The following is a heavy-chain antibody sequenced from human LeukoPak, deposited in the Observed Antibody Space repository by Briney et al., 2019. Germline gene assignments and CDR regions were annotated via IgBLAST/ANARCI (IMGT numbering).Heavy chain of an antibody. D-gene: IGHD6-19*01. Sequence: SETLSLTCTVSGGSISSSSYYWGWIRQPPGKGLEWIGSIYYSGSTYYNPSLKSQVTISVDTSKNQFSLKLSSVTAADTAVYYCAKGTSSGWYYFDYWGQGTLVTVSS. CDR2: IYYSGST. J-gene: IGHJ4*02. V-gene: IGHV4-39*07. CDR1: GGSISSSSYY. CDR3: AKGTSSGWYYFDY.